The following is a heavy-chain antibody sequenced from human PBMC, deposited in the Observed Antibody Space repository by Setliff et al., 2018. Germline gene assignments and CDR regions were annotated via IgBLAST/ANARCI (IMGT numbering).Heavy chain of an antibody. Sequence: PGGSLRLSCAASGFTFSSYSMNWVRQAPGKGLEWVSFISSSSSYIYYADSMKGRFTISRDNTKNSLYLQMNSLRAEDTAVYYCARGGWRYCGGDCYSRSYYYYGMDVWGQGTTVTVSS. CDR2: ISSSSSYI. CDR3: ARGGWRYCGGDCYSRSYYYYGMDV. CDR1: GFTFSSYS. V-gene: IGHV3-21*01. J-gene: IGHJ6*02. D-gene: IGHD2-21*02.